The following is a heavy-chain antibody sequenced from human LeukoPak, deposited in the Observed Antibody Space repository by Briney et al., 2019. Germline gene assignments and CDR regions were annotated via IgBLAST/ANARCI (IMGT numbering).Heavy chain of an antibody. CDR2: ISGSGGST. V-gene: IGHV3-23*01. J-gene: IGHJ6*02. Sequence: GGSLRLSCAASGFTFSSYAMSWVRQAPGKGLKWVSAISGSGGSTYYADSVKGRFTISRDNSKNTLYLQMNSLRAEDTAVYYCARDILYYYGMDVWGQGTTVTVSS. CDR1: GFTFSSYA. D-gene: IGHD2-21*01. CDR3: ARDILYYYGMDV.